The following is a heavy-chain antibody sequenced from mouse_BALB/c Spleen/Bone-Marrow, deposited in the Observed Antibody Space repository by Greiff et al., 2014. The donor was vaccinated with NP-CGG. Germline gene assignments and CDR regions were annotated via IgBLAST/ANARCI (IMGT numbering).Heavy chain of an antibody. Sequence: EVQLQQSGAELVKPGASVKLSCTASGFNIKDTYMHWVKQRPEQGLEWIGRIDLANGNTKYDPKFQGKATITADTSSNTAYLQLSSLTSEDTAVYYCAGGWLPSYAMDYWGQRTSVTVSS. CDR2: IDLANGNT. CDR3: AGGWLPSYAMDY. V-gene: IGHV14-3*02. J-gene: IGHJ4*01. CDR1: GFNIKDTY. D-gene: IGHD2-2*01.